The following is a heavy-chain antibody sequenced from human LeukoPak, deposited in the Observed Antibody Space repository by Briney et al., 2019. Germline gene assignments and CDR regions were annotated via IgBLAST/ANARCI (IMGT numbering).Heavy chain of an antibody. CDR3: ARDVLLPAEYAFDI. Sequence: PGGSLRLSCAASGFTFSSYSMNWVRQAPGKGLEWVSYISSSSSTIYYADSVKGRFTISRDNAKNSLYLQMNSLRAGDTAVYYCARDVLLPAEYAFDIWGQGTMVTVSS. J-gene: IGHJ3*02. V-gene: IGHV3-48*01. CDR2: ISSSSSTI. D-gene: IGHD2-15*01. CDR1: GFTFSSYS.